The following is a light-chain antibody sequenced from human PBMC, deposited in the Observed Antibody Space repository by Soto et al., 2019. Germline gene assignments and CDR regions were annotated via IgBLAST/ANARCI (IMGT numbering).Light chain of an antibody. CDR3: QQYDNLPLT. Sequence: DIQMTQSPSSLSASVGDRVTITCQARQDISKYLSWYQQKPGKAPKLLIYDASNMETGVPSRFSGRGSGTDFTFTISSLQPEYIETYYCQQYDNLPLTFGVGTKLDSK. CDR1: QDISKY. V-gene: IGKV1-33*01. CDR2: DAS. J-gene: IGKJ4*01.